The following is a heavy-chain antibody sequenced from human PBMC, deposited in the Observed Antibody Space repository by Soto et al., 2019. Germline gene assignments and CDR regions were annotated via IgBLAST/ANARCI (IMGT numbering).Heavy chain of an antibody. Sequence: PSETLSLTCTVSGGSVSSGSYYWIWIRQPPGKGLEWIVYIYYSGSTNYNPSLKIRVTISVDTSKYQFSLKLSSVTAADTAVDYWASESYDSSGYYSSDYYYDMDVWGQGTTVTVSS. CDR3: ASESYDSSGYYSSDYYYDMDV. D-gene: IGHD3-22*01. CDR2: IYYSGST. J-gene: IGHJ6*02. CDR1: GGSVSSGSYY. V-gene: IGHV4-61*01.